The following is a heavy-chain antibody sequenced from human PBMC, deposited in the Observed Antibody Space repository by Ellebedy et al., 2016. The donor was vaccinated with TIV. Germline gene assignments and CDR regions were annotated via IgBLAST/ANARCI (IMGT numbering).Heavy chain of an antibody. CDR1: GGSISSSSYY. CDR2: IYYSGST. D-gene: IGHD1-1*01. V-gene: IGHV4-39*01. CDR3: AAMETLEDY. Sequence: MPSETLSLTCTVSGGSISSSSYYWGWIRQPPGKGLEWIGSIYYSGSTYYNPSLKSRVTISVDTSKNQFSLKLSSVTAADTAVYYCAAMETLEDYWGQGTLVTVSS. J-gene: IGHJ4*02.